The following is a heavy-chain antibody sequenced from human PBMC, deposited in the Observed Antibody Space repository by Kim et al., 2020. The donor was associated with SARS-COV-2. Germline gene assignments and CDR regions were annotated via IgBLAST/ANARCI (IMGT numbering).Heavy chain of an antibody. J-gene: IGHJ3*02. V-gene: IGHV3-30*04. Sequence: GGSLRLSCAASGFIFSRYTMQWVRQAPGKGLEWVAGISYDGSKKWFANSTKGRFTISRDSPKNTLYLQMNSLRPEDTAVYYCARENRDYDAFDICGQGT. D-gene: IGHD4-17*01. CDR2: ISYDGSKK. CDR3: ARENRDYDAFDI. CDR1: GFIFSRYT.